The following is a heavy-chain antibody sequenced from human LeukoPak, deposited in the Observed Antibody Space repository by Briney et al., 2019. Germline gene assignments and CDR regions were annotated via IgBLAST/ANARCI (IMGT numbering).Heavy chain of an antibody. CDR2: IYYSGST. CDR3: ASVIKTGVPATIDY. J-gene: IGHJ4*02. V-gene: IGHV4-39*01. Sequence: SEALSLTCTVSGGSISSSSYYWGWIRQPPGKGLEWIGGIYYSGSTYYNPSLKSRVTISVDTSKNQFSLKLSSVTAADTAVYYCASVIKTGVPATIDYWGQGTPVTVSS. D-gene: IGHD2-21*01. CDR1: GGSISSSSYY.